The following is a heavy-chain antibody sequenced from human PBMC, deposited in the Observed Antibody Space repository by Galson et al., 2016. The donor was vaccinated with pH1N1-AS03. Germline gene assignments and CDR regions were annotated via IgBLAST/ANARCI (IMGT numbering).Heavy chain of an antibody. CDR2: IGVAGDT. Sequence: SLRLPCAASGFTFSSYEMHWVRQSTGKGLEWVSAIGVAGDTFYTDSVKGRFTISRENAKNSFYLQMNTLRAGDTAVYFCARESSANSVAAFDIWGQGTMVTVSS. D-gene: IGHD1-1*01. V-gene: IGHV3-13*01. J-gene: IGHJ3*02. CDR1: GFTFSSYE. CDR3: ARESSANSVAAFDI.